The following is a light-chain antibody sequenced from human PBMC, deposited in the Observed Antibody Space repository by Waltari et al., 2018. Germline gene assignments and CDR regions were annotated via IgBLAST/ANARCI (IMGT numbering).Light chain of an antibody. CDR1: QSLLHSNGYNY. J-gene: IGKJ2*01. Sequence: DIVMTQSPLSLSVTPGEAASISCRSSQSLLHSNGYNYLDCYLQRTGQSPQLLIYLGSNRASGVPDRFSGSASGRDFTLKISRVEAEDVGVYYCMQALQTPYTFGQGTKLEIK. CDR3: MQALQTPYT. V-gene: IGKV2-28*01. CDR2: LGS.